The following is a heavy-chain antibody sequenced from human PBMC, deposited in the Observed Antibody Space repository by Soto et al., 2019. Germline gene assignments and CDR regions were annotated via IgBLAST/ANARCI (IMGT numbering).Heavy chain of an antibody. CDR1: GFSLSVYGVR. CDR2: IHWNDDK. V-gene: IGHV2-5*01. J-gene: IGHJ5*02. D-gene: IGHD3-22*01. CDR3: AHTKDSSGFLTS. Sequence: SGLTLVNPXQTLTLTCSFSGFSLSVYGVRVIWFRQPPGETLEWLALIHWNDDKRYSPYLKSRLTITKDTSKNQVVLTLTNLDPLDTRTYFCAHTKDSSGFLTSWGQGILVTVSS.